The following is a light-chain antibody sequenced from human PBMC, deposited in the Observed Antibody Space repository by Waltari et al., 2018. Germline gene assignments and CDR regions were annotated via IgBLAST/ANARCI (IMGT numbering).Light chain of an antibody. J-gene: IGLJ3*02. V-gene: IGLV2-23*02. CDR2: EVS. CDR3: CSYAGRSTWV. Sequence: QSALTQPASVSGSPGQSITISCTGTSSDVENYHLVSWYQQHPDKAPKLMIFEVSQRPSGVSDRVSGSKSGNSASLTISGLQADDEADYNCCSYAGRSTWVFGGGTKLTVL. CDR1: SSDVENYHL.